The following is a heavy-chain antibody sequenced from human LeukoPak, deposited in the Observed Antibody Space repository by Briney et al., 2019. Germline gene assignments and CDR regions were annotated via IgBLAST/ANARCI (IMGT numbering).Heavy chain of an antibody. V-gene: IGHV3-74*01. CDR3: ARKNDYDSSGYHNWFDP. CDR1: GFTFSSSW. CDR2: INSDESIT. Sequence: PGGSLRLSCAASGFTFSSSWMYWVRQAPGKGLVWVSRINSDESITTYADSVKGRFTISRDNAKNTLYLQMNSLRDEDTAVYYCARKNDYDSSGYHNWFDPWGQGTLVTVSS. J-gene: IGHJ5*02. D-gene: IGHD3-22*01.